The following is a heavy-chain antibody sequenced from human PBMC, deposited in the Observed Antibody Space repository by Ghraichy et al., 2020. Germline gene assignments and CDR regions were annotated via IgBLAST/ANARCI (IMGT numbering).Heavy chain of an antibody. Sequence: LSLTCAASGFTFSSYAMSWVRQAPGKGLEWVSAISGSGGSTYYADSVKGRFTISRDNSKNTLYLQMNSLRAEDTAVYYCAKVCSSTSCPYYFDYWGQGTLVTVSS. CDR1: GFTFSSYA. V-gene: IGHV3-23*01. CDR3: AKVCSSTSCPYYFDY. CDR2: ISGSGGST. D-gene: IGHD2-2*01. J-gene: IGHJ4*02.